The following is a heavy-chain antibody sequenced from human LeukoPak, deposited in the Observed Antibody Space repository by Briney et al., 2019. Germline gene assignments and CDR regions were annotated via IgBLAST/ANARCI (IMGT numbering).Heavy chain of an antibody. V-gene: IGHV3-30*18. Sequence: QAGGSLRLSCAASGFTFRSYGMHWVRQVPGKGLEWVAVISYDGSNKYYADSVKGPFTISRDNSKNTLYLQMNTLRVEDTGVYYCAKGRGGDYSYGSYYFDYWGQGTLITVSS. J-gene: IGHJ4*02. CDR2: ISYDGSNK. CDR3: AKGRGGDYSYGSYYFDY. CDR1: GFTFRSYG. D-gene: IGHD5-18*01.